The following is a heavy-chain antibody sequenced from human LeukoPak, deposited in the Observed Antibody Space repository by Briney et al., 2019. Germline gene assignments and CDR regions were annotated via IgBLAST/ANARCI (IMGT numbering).Heavy chain of an antibody. CDR1: GGSISSHY. J-gene: IGHJ6*03. D-gene: IGHD3-3*01. Sequence: SETLSLICTVSGGSISSHYWSWIRQPPGKGLEWIGYIYYSGSTNYNPSLKSRVTISVDTSKNQFSLKLSSVTAADTAVYYCARDPTYDFWSGGPSYYMDVWGKGTTVTVSS. CDR2: IYYSGST. CDR3: ARDPTYDFWSGGPSYYMDV. V-gene: IGHV4-59*11.